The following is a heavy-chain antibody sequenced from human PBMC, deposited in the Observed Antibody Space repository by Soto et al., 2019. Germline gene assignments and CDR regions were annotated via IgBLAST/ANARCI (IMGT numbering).Heavy chain of an antibody. V-gene: IGHV1-2*04. D-gene: IGHD2-15*01. CDR1: GYTFTGYY. CDR2: INPNSGGT. CDR3: ARVLCSGGSCYGGFDY. J-gene: IGHJ4*02. Sequence: QVQLVQSGAEVKKPGASVKVSCKASGYTFTGYYMHWVRQAPGQGLEWMGWINPNSGGTNYAQKFQGWVTMTRDTSISTAYMELSRLRSDDTAVYYCARVLCSGGSCYGGFDYWGQGTLVTVSS.